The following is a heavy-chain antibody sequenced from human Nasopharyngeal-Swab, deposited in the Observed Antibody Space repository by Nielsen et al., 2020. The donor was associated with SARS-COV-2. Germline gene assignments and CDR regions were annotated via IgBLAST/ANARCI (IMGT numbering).Heavy chain of an antibody. Sequence: ASVKVSCKASGYTFTRHGVTWARQAPGQGLEWMGRISTYNGNTIYAQKLQGRLTMTTDTSTSTAYMELRSLRSDDTAVYYCAILAASPNYYYYYYMDVWGKGTTITVSS. V-gene: IGHV1-18*04. CDR2: ISTYNGNT. CDR1: GYTFTRHG. CDR3: AILAASPNYYYYYYMDV. J-gene: IGHJ6*03. D-gene: IGHD2-2*01.